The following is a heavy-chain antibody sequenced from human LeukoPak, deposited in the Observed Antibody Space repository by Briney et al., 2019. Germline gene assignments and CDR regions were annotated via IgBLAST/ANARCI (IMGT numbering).Heavy chain of an antibody. CDR1: GFTFSSYG. CDR2: ISGSGGST. J-gene: IGHJ4*02. CDR3: AKGDTTYSGSSHFDY. D-gene: IGHD1-26*01. V-gene: IGHV3-23*01. Sequence: PGGSLRLSCAASGFTFSSYGMSWVRQAPGKGLEWVSAISGSGGSTYYADSVKGRFTISRDNSKNTLYLQMNSLRAEDTAVYYCAKGDTTYSGSSHFDYWGQGTLVTVSS.